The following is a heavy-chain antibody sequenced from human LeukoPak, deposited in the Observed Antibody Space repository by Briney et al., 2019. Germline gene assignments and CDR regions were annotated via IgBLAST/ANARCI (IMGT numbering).Heavy chain of an antibody. D-gene: IGHD2-21*02. CDR2: ISYDGSNK. CDR3: AKEERTYCGGDCYSSDAFDI. V-gene: IGHV3-30*18. CDR1: GFTFSSYG. J-gene: IGHJ3*02. Sequence: GGSLRLSCAASGFTFSSYGMHWVRQAPGKGLEWVAVISYDGSNKYYADSVKGRFTISRDNSKNTLYLQMNSLRAEDTAVYYCAKEERTYCGGDCYSSDAFDIWGQGTMVTVSS.